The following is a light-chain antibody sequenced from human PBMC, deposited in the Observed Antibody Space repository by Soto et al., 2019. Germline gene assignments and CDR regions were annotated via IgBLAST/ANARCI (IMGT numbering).Light chain of an antibody. V-gene: IGKV1-5*01. CDR2: DAS. CDR3: QQFIDGWT. CDR1: QSINNR. Sequence: IQMTQSPSTLSASIGDRVTITCRASQSINNRLAWYQQMPGKAPNLLIYDASSLESGVPSRFRGSGSETEFTLTISGLQPDDFATYYCQQFIDGWTFGHGTKVEIK. J-gene: IGKJ1*01.